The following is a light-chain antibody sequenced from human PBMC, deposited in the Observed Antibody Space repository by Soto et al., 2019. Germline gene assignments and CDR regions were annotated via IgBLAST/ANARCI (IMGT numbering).Light chain of an antibody. CDR1: SSDIGVYNY. CDR3: SSYTSSSTVI. CDR2: DVR. Sequence: QSALTQPASVSGSPGQSITISCTGTSSDIGVYNYISWYQQLPGKAPKFIIYDVRNRPSGVSNRFSGSRSGNTASLTISGLQAVDEADYYCSSYTSSSTVIFGGGTKLTVL. J-gene: IGLJ2*01. V-gene: IGLV2-14*01.